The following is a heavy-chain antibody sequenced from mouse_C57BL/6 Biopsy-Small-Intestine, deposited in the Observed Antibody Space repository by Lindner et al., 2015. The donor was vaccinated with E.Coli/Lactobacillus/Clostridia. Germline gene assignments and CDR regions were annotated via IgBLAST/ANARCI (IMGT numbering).Heavy chain of an antibody. Sequence: QLQESGGGLVKPGGSLKLSCAASGFTFSDYGLHWVRQAPEKGLQWVAYITSGSSSIYYADTVKGRFTISRDNAKNTLFLRMTSLRSEDTAMYYCAREDYGSTYGWYFDVWGTGTTVTVSS. V-gene: IGHV5-17*01. CDR2: ITSGSSSI. CDR3: AREDYGSTYGWYFDV. D-gene: IGHD1-1*01. CDR1: GFTFSDYG. J-gene: IGHJ1*03.